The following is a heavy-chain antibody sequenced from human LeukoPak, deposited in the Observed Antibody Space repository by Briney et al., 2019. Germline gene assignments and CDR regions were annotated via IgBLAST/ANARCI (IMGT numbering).Heavy chain of an antibody. CDR3: ARGILL. CDR1: GYSISSDYF. D-gene: IGHD2-15*01. CDR2: IYHSGST. V-gene: IGHV4-38-2*01. Sequence: SETLSLTCAVSGYSISSDYFWGWIRQPPGKGLEYIGAIYHSGSTYYNPSLKSRVIISVDTSNNQFSPKLNSVTAADTAVYYCARGILLWGQGTLVTVSS. J-gene: IGHJ4*02.